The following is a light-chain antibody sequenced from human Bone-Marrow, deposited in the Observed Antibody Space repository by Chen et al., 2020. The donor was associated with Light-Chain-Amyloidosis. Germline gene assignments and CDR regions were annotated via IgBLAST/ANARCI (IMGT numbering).Light chain of an antibody. CDR3: QVWDRSSDRPV. CDR1: NIGSTS. CDR2: DDS. J-gene: IGLJ3*02. V-gene: IGLV3-21*02. Sequence: SYVLTQPSSVSVAPGQTATIACGGNNIGSTSVPWYQQTPGQAPLLVVYDDSDRPSGIPERLSGCNSGNTATLSISRVEAGDAADYYCQVWDRSSDRPVFGGGTKLTVL.